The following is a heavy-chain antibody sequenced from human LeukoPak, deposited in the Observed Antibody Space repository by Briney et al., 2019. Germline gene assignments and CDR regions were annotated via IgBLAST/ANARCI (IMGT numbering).Heavy chain of an antibody. CDR3: AKSLGSTMYYFDS. CDR1: GFTFDNYV. Sequence: PGGSLRLSCAASGFTFDNYVMHWVRQAPGKGLEWVAGISWDSGNIGYADSVKSRFTISRDNAKNSLYLQMNSLRIEDTALYYCAKSLGSTMYYFDSWGQGTLVTVSS. V-gene: IGHV3-9*01. CDR2: ISWDSGNI. D-gene: IGHD6-13*01. J-gene: IGHJ4*02.